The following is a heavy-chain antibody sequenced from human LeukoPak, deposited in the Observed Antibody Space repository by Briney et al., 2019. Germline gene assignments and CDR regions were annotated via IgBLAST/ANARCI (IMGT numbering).Heavy chain of an antibody. V-gene: IGHV1-46*01. CDR2: INCSGGGT. J-gene: IGHJ4*02. Sequence: ASVKVSCKASGYIFTSYYIHWVRQAPGQGLEWMGIINCSGGGTGYAPAFQGRITVTRDTSTSTVHMELSGLRSEDTAVYYCARDQEGFDYWGQGTLVTVSS. CDR3: ARDQEGFDY. CDR1: GYIFTSYY.